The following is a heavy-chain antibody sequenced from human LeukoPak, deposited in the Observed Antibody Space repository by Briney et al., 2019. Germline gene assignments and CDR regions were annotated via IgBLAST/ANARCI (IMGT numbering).Heavy chain of an antibody. V-gene: IGHV3-23*01. CDR3: AYYDSSDYYYGRLRY. CDR1: GFTFNSHA. D-gene: IGHD3-22*01. J-gene: IGHJ4*02. Sequence: TGGSLRLSCAAYGFTFNSHAMSWVRQIPGKGLEWVSSVTADGTNTHFADSVKGRFTISRDNSKNTLYLHMNSLRVDDTAVYFCAYYDSSDYYYGRLRYWGQGTPVTVSS. CDR2: VTADGTNT.